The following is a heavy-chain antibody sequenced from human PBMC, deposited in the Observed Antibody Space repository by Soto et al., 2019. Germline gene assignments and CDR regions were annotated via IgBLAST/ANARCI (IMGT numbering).Heavy chain of an antibody. J-gene: IGHJ4*02. CDR1: GGSFTTYY. CDR2: INNIGST. Sequence: SETLSLTCAVYGGSFTTYYWSWIRQSPGKGLEWIGEINNIGSTNYNPSLKSRVTISVDTSKNQFSLKLNSVTAADTAVYYCARGRSTTVTRRLFVYWGQGTLVTVSS. CDR3: ARGRSTTVTRRLFVY. D-gene: IGHD4-4*01. V-gene: IGHV4-34*01.